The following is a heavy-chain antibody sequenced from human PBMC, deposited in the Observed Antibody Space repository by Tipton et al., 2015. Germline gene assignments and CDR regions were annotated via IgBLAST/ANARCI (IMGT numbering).Heavy chain of an antibody. CDR2: IIPIFGAA. CDR3: ARVLYYYYYGMDV. V-gene: IGHV1-69*06. J-gene: IGHJ6*02. D-gene: IGHD1-26*01. Sequence: QLVQSGAEVKKPGSSVKVSCKASGGTFSAYTITWVRQAPGQGLEWLGGIIPIFGAAIYAQKFQGRVTMTRNTSISTAYMELSSLRSEDTAVYYCARVLYYYYYGMDVWGQGTTVTVSS. CDR1: GGTFSAYT.